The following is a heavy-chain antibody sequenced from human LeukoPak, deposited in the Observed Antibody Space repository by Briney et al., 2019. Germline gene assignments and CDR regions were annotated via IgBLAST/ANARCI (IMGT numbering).Heavy chain of an antibody. V-gene: IGHV4-39*01. CDR2: IYHSGST. D-gene: IGHD2-21*02. J-gene: IGHJ4*02. CDR3: ARQFYCGGDCYYFDY. CDR1: GGSISSSSYY. Sequence: SETLSLTCTVSGGSISSSSYYWGWIRQPPGKGLEWIGSIYHSGSTYYNPSLKSRVTISVDTSKNQFSLKLSSVTAADTAVYYCARQFYCGGDCYYFDYWGQGTLVTVSS.